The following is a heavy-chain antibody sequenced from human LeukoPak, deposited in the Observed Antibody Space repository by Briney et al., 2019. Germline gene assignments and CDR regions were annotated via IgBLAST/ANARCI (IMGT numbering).Heavy chain of an antibody. V-gene: IGHV4-34*01. CDR2: VNHSGYT. J-gene: IGHJ4*02. D-gene: IGHD4-17*01. Sequence: SETLSLTCDVSGVSFGTYYWSWIRQSPEKGLEWIGEVNHSGYTNYNPSLKGRVTISVDTSKNQFSLKLSSVTAADTAVYYCARQLYGSDYWGQGTLVTVSS. CDR3: ARQLYGSDY. CDR1: GVSFGTYY.